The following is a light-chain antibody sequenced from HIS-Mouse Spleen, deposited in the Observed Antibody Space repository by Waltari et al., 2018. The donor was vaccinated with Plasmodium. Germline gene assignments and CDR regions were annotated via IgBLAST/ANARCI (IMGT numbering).Light chain of an antibody. CDR3: MQALQTPLT. Sequence: DIVMTQSPLSLPVTPGEPASISCRSSQSLLHSNGYNYLDWYLQKPGQSPELRFYLGSNRASGGPDRCSGSGAGTEFTRKISRVEAEDVGVYYCMQALQTPLTFGGGTKVEIK. CDR2: LGS. J-gene: IGKJ4*01. V-gene: IGKV2-28*01. CDR1: QSLLHSNGYNY.